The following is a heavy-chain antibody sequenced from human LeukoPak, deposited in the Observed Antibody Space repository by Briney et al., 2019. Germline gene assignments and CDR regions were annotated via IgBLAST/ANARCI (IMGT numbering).Heavy chain of an antibody. Sequence: PSETLSLTCAVYGGSFSGYYWSWIRQPPGKGLEWIGEINHSGSTNYNPSLKSRVTISVDTSKNQFSLKLSSVTAADTAVYYCARGPPLSTVTTEFTNNGSNNWFDPWGQGTLVTVSS. CDR2: INHSGST. D-gene: IGHD4-17*01. V-gene: IGHV4-34*01. CDR1: GGSFSGYY. CDR3: ARGPPLSTVTTEFTNNGSNNWFDP. J-gene: IGHJ5*02.